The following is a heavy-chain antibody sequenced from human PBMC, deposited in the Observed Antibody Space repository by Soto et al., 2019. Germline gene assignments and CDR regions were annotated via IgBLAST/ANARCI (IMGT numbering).Heavy chain of an antibody. V-gene: IGHV1-69*04. D-gene: IGHD6-6*01. CDR1: GGTFSSYT. J-gene: IGHJ4*02. CDR2: IIPILGIA. Sequence: SVKVSCKASGGTFSSYTISWVRQAPGQGLEWMGRIIPILGIANYAQKFQGRVTITADKSTSTAYMELSSLRSEDTAVYYCARDQDSSSSYFDYWGQGTLVTVSS. CDR3: ARDQDSSSSYFDY.